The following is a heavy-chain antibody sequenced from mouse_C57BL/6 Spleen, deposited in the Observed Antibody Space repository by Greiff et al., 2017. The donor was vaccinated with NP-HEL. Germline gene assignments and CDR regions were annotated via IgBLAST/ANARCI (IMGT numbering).Heavy chain of an antibody. Sequence: EVQGVESGGDLVKPGGSLKLSCAASGFTFSSYGMSWVRQTPDKRLEWVATISSGGSYTYYPDSVKGRFTISRDNAKNTLYLQMSSLKSEDTAMYYCARLGITTGYYAMDYWGQGTSVTVSS. CDR1: GFTFSSYG. D-gene: IGHD1-1*01. V-gene: IGHV5-6*01. CDR3: ARLGITTGYYAMDY. J-gene: IGHJ4*01. CDR2: ISSGGSYT.